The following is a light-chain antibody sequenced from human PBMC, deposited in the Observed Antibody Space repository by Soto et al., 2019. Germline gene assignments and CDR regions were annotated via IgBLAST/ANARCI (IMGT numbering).Light chain of an antibody. V-gene: IGLV2-8*01. Sequence: QSVLTQPPSASGSPGQSVTVSCTVSSSDIGDYNFVSWYQQHPGKAPKLIIYEVKKRPPGVPDRFSASKSGNTASLTVSGLQAEDEADYYCSSYAGNNNFVFGSGTKVTVL. CDR2: EVK. J-gene: IGLJ1*01. CDR1: SSDIGDYNF. CDR3: SSYAGNNNFV.